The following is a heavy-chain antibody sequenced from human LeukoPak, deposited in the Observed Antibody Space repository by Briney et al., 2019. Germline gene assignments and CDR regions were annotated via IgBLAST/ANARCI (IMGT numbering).Heavy chain of an antibody. CDR2: INPKSGGT. CDR1: GGTFSSYA. Sequence: GSSVKVSCKASGGTFSSYAISWVRQAPGQGLEWMGYINPKSGGTKYAQKFQGRFTMTRDTSISTAYMELSRLRSDDTAVYYCARDPSQSYYTDVWGKGTTVIVSS. V-gene: IGHV1-2*02. D-gene: IGHD6-6*01. CDR3: ARDPSQSYYTDV. J-gene: IGHJ6*03.